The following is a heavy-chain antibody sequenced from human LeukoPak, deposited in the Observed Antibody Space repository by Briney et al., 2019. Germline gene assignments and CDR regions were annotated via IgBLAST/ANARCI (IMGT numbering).Heavy chain of an antibody. CDR2: INTDGGTT. J-gene: IGHJ4*02. CDR3: AKDHAYSGYDSAPPYYFDY. V-gene: IGHV3-74*01. D-gene: IGHD5-12*01. CDR1: GFTFNSYW. Sequence: GGSLRLSCAASGFTFNSYWMHWVRQAPEKGLVWVSCINTDGGTTSYADSVKGRFTISRDNAKDTLYLQMNSLRGEDTAVYYCAKDHAYSGYDSAPPYYFDYWGQGTLVTVSS.